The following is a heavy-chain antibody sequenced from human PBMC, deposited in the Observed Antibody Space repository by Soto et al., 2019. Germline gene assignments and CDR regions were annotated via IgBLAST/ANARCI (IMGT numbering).Heavy chain of an antibody. V-gene: IGHV3-11*01. CDR3: ARDSDGWYFDL. J-gene: IGHJ2*01. CDR2: ISRSVSTI. Sequence: QVQLVEAGGGLVKPGGSLRLSCAASGFTFSDHYMSWIRQAPGKGLEWVSYISRSVSTIYYADSVKGRFTISRDNAKKSLYLQMNSLRAEDTAVYYCARDSDGWYFDLWGRGTLVTVSS. CDR1: GFTFSDHY.